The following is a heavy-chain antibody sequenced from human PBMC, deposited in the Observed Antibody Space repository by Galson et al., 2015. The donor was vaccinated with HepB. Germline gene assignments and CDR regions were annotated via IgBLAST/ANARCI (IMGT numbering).Heavy chain of an antibody. CDR3: ARGGAGWELLRFYYFDY. V-gene: IGHV4-39*07. Sequence: ETLSLTCTVSGGSISSSSYYWGWIRQPPGKGLEWIGSIYYSGSTYYNPSLKSRVTISVDTSKNQFSLKLSSVTAADTAVYYCARGGAGWELLRFYYFDYWGQGTLVTVSS. J-gene: IGHJ4*02. D-gene: IGHD1-26*01. CDR2: IYYSGST. CDR1: GGSISSSSYY.